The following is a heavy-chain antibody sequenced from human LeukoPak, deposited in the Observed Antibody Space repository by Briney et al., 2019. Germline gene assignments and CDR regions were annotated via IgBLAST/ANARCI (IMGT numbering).Heavy chain of an antibody. V-gene: IGHV4-4*07. CDR2: ISTSGNT. J-gene: IGHJ4*02. Sequence: RPSETLSLTCTVSDGSISDYSWSWIRQPAGKGLEWIGHISTSGNTNYNPSLKSRVTMSLDTSKNQFSVKLRSVTAADTAVYYCARERGAVTAMRFDSWGQGTLVTVSS. CDR3: ARERGAVTAMRFDS. CDR1: DGSISDYS. D-gene: IGHD2-2*01.